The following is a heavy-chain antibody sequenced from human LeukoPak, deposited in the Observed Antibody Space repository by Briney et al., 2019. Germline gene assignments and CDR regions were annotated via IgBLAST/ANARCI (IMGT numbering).Heavy chain of an antibody. D-gene: IGHD6-19*01. Sequence: PGGSLRLSCAASGFTFSSYAMSWVRQAPGKGLEWVANIKQDGSETYYVDSVKGRFTISRDNAKNSLSLQMNSLRAEDTAVYYYARQRGSGCLDYWGQGTLVTVSS. V-gene: IGHV3-7*01. CDR1: GFTFSSYA. CDR3: ARQRGSGCLDY. CDR2: IKQDGSET. J-gene: IGHJ4*02.